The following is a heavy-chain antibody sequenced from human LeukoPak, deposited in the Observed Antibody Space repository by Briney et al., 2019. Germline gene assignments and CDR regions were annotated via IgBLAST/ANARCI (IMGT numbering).Heavy chain of an antibody. CDR3: ARSHNQIWVPAAPGYFDY. Sequence: ASVKVSCKASGGTFSSYAISWVRQAPGQGLEWMGGIIPIFGTANYAQKFQGRVTITADESTSTAYMELSSLRSEDTAVYYCARSHNQIWVPAAPGYFDYWGQGTLVTVSS. CDR2: IIPIFGTA. D-gene: IGHD2-2*01. J-gene: IGHJ4*02. V-gene: IGHV1-69*13. CDR1: GGTFSSYA.